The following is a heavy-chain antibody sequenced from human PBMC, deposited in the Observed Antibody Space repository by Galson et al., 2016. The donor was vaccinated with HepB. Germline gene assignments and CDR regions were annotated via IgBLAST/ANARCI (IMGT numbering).Heavy chain of an antibody. J-gene: IGHJ4*02. Sequence: SLRLSCAASGFTFTTYGIHRVRQAPGKGLEWVAVISYDGSNKYYGDSVKGRFTISRDNSQNTLYLQMNSLRTEDTAVYYCARNIGGRDSGWDFDYWGQGTLVTVSS. CDR1: GFTFTTYG. D-gene: IGHD6-19*01. CDR2: ISYDGSNK. V-gene: IGHV3-30*03. CDR3: ARNIGGRDSGWDFDY.